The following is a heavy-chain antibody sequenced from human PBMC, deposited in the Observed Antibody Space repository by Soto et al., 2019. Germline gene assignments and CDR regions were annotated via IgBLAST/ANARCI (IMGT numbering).Heavy chain of an antibody. CDR2: ISSSSSYT. J-gene: IGHJ6*02. D-gene: IGHD6-25*01. Sequence: LRLSCAASGFTFSDYYMSWIRQAPGKGLEWVSYISSSSSYTNYADSVKGRFTISRDNAKNSLYLQMNSLRAEDTAVYYCARDPRVSGGRYYYYYGMDVWGQGTTVTVS. CDR1: GFTFSDYY. CDR3: ARDPRVSGGRYYYYYGMDV. V-gene: IGHV3-11*06.